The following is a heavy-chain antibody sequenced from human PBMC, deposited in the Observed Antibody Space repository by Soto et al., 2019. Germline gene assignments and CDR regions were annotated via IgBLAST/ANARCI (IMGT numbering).Heavy chain of an antibody. CDR1: GYTFTSYD. CDR2: MNPNNGNT. D-gene: IGHD2-15*01. V-gene: IGHV1-8*01. J-gene: IGHJ4*02. Sequence: QMQLVQSGAEVKKPGASVKVSCKASGYTFTSYDINWVRQATGQGLEWMGWMNPNNGNTGYAQKFQGRVTMTRNTSISTAYMELSSLRSEDTAVYYCARRRCSGGSYYSPYWGQGTLVTVSS. CDR3: ARRRCSGGSYYSPY.